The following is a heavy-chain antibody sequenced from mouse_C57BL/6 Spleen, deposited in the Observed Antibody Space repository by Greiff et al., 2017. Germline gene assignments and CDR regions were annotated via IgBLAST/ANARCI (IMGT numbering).Heavy chain of an antibody. CDR2: IDPSDSYT. D-gene: IGHD1-1*01. Sequence: QVQLQQPGAELVKPGASVKLSCKASGYTFTSYWMQWVKQRPGQGLEWIGEIDPSDSYTNYNQKFKGKATLTVDTSSSTAYMQLSSLTSEDSAVYYCARFTTVVAPYFDDWGKGTTLTVAS. CDR3: ARFTTVVAPYFDD. V-gene: IGHV1-50*01. J-gene: IGHJ2*01. CDR1: GYTFTSYW.